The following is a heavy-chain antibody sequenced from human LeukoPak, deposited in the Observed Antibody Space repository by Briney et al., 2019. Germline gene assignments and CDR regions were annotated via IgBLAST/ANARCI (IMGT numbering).Heavy chain of an antibody. CDR2: FDPEDGET. D-gene: IGHD6-13*01. CDR3: ATVLYPGYSSSWYGDY. CDR1: GYTLTELS. Sequence: ASVKVSCKVSGYTLTELSMHWVRQAPGKGLEWMGGFDPEDGETIYAQKFQGRVTMTEDTSTDTAYMELSSLRSEDTAVYYCATVLYPGYSSSWYGDYWGQGTLVTVSS. J-gene: IGHJ4*02. V-gene: IGHV1-24*01.